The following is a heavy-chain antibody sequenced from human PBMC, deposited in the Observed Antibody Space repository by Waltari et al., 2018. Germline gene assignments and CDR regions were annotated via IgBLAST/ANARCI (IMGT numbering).Heavy chain of an antibody. V-gene: IGHV3-30-3*01. Sequence: QVQLVESGGGVVQPGRSLRLSCVASGFTFSTYALHWVRQAPGKGRELVAVISDDGNNKFYADSVKGRFTISRDNSKNTVYLQMNSLRAEDTAVYYCARDSVVGSSRFDHWGQGTLVTVSS. J-gene: IGHJ4*02. D-gene: IGHD6-13*01. CDR3: ARDSVVGSSRFDH. CDR1: GFTFSTYA. CDR2: ISDDGNNK.